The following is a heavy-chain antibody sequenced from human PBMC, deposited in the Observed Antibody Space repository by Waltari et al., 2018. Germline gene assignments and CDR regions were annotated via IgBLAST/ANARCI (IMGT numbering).Heavy chain of an antibody. V-gene: IGHV3-74*01. D-gene: IGHD3-10*01. CDR2: INSEGSAT. J-gene: IGHJ6*02. CDR3: VRMVRGPRIQYYGMDV. CDR1: GFTSTNYC. Sequence: EVQPVESGGGGVQPGGSLRLTCAASGFTSTNYCLPWGRQAPGKGLVWVGRINSEGSATSFADSVKGRVTISRDNANNMLHLQMNSLRAEDTAVYYCVRMVRGPRIQYYGMDVWGQGTTVTVSS.